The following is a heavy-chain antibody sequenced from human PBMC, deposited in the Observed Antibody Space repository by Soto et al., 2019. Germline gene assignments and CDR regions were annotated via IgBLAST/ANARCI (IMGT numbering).Heavy chain of an antibody. CDR1: GGTFSSYA. Sequence: QVQLVQSGAEVKKPGSSVKVSCKASGGTFSSYAISWVRQAPGQGLEWMGGIIPIFGTANYAQKFQGRVTITADESTSTAYMELSSLRSEDTAVYYCASPRTICSGGSCYSAYYYGMDVWGQRTTVTVSS. V-gene: IGHV1-69*12. CDR3: ASPRTICSGGSCYSAYYYGMDV. D-gene: IGHD2-15*01. CDR2: IIPIFGTA. J-gene: IGHJ6*02.